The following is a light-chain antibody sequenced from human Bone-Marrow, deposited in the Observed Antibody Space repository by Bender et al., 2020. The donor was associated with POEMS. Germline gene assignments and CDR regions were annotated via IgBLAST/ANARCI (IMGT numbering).Light chain of an antibody. CDR3: AVWDDSLNGWV. J-gene: IGLJ3*02. CDR2: SSH. CDR1: SSNIGAHA. V-gene: IGLV1-44*01. Sequence: QSVLTQPPSASGTPGQRVTISCSGGSSNIGAHAVNWYQHLPGTAPKLLIYSSHQRPSEVPDRFSGSRPGTSASLAISGLQSEDEADYYCAVWDDSLNGWVFGGGTKLTVL.